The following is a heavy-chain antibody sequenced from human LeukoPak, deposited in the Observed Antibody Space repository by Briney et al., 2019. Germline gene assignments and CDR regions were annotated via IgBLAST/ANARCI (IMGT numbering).Heavy chain of an antibody. Sequence: PSQTLSLTCTVSGGSISSGGYYWSWIRQHPGKGREWIGYIYYSGSTYYNPSLKSRVTISVDTSKNQFSLKLSSVTAADTAVYYCARGPIYGDYVLDYWGQGTLVTVSS. V-gene: IGHV4-31*03. CDR2: IYYSGST. CDR1: GGSISSGGYY. D-gene: IGHD4-17*01. CDR3: ARGPIYGDYVLDY. J-gene: IGHJ4*02.